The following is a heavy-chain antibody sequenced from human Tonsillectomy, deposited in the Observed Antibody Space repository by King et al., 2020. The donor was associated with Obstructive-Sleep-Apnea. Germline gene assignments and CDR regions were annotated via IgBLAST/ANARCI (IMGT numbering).Heavy chain of an antibody. D-gene: IGHD4-23*01. CDR1: GGSISSYY. CDR3: ARNTVVTGYFDL. Sequence: VQLQESGPGLVKPSETLSLTCTVSGGSISSYYWSWIQQPPGKGLEWIGYIYYSGSTNYNPSLKSRVTISVDTSKNQFSLKLSSVTAADTAVYYCARNTVVTGYFDLWGRGTLVTVSS. CDR2: IYYSGST. V-gene: IGHV4-59*01. J-gene: IGHJ2*01.